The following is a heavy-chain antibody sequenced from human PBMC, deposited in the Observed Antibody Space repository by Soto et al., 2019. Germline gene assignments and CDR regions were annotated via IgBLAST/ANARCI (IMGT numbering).Heavy chain of an antibody. CDR1: GFTFSSYS. CDR3: ARNPASGWKGNYGMDV. J-gene: IGHJ6*02. CDR2: ISSSSSYI. V-gene: IGHV3-21*01. D-gene: IGHD1-1*01. Sequence: EVQLVESGGGLVKPGGSLRLSCAASGFTFSSYSMNWVRQAPGKGLEWVSSISSSSSYIYYADSVKGRFTISRDNAKNSLYLQMNRLRAEDTAVYYCARNPASGWKGNYGMDVWGQGTTVTVSS.